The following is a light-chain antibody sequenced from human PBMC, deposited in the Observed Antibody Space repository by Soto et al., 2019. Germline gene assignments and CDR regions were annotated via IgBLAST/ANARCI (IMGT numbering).Light chain of an antibody. V-gene: IGLV3-10*01. Sequence: SYELTQPPSVSVSPGHTARITCSGDALPKKHAYWYRQKSGQAPVLVIYEDSKRPSGIPERCSGSRSGSVATLSISGAQVEDEADCFYSSTDSSANPAFGGGTKLTVL. CDR2: EDS. J-gene: IGLJ2*01. CDR3: SSTDSSANPA. CDR1: ALPKKH.